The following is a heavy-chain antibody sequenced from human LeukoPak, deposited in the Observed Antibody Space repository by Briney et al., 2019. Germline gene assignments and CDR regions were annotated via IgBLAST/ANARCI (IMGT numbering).Heavy chain of an antibody. CDR1: GFTFSSYG. CDR3: AKDQVGARSFGY. CDR2: ISYDGSNK. V-gene: IGHV3-30*18. Sequence: GGSLRLSCAASGFTFSSYGMHWVRQAPGKGLEWVAVISYDGSNKYYADSVKGRFTISRDNSKNTLYLQMNSLRAEDTAVYYCAKDQVGARSFGYWGQGTLVTVSS. D-gene: IGHD1-26*01. J-gene: IGHJ4*02.